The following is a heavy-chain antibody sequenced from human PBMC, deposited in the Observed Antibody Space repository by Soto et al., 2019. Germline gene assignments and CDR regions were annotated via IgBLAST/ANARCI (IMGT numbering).Heavy chain of an antibody. CDR1: GFTFSSYG. J-gene: IGHJ3*02. D-gene: IGHD2-15*01. CDR3: ARDRLGGKAHFDI. CDR2: IWYDGSNK. V-gene: IGHV3-33*01. Sequence: PGGSLRLSCAASGFTFSSYGMHWVRQAPGKGLEWVAVIWYDGSNKYYADSVKGRFTISRDNSKNTLYLQMNSLRAEDTAVYYCARDRLGGKAHFDIWGQGTMVTVSS.